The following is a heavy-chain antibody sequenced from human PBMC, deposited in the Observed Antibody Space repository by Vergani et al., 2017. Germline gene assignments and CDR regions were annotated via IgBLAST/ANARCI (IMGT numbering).Heavy chain of an antibody. CDR1: EYSFGNYW. CDR3: ARKTTYTDS. D-gene: IGHD1-1*01. Sequence: EVALVQSGPEMRKPGESLKISCKGSEYSFGNYWIGWVRQMPGKGLEWMGIIYPADSDTRYSPSFQGQVTISADKSISTAFLQWDSLKASDTALYYCARKTTYTDSWGQGTLVTVSS. CDR2: IYPADSDT. J-gene: IGHJ4*02. V-gene: IGHV5-51*03.